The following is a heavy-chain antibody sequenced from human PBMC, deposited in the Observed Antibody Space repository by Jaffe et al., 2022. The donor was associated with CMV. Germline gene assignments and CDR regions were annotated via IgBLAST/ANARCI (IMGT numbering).Heavy chain of an antibody. J-gene: IGHJ2*01. CDR2: IYYSGST. CDR3: AREHSDHNYWYFDL. CDR1: GGSISSYY. Sequence: QVQLQESGPGLVKPSETLSLTCTVSGGSISSYYWSWIRQPPGKGLEWIGYIYYSGSTNYNPSLKSRVTISVDTSKNQFSLKLSSVTAADTAVYYCAREHSDHNYWYFDLWGRGTLVTVSS. V-gene: IGHV4-59*01.